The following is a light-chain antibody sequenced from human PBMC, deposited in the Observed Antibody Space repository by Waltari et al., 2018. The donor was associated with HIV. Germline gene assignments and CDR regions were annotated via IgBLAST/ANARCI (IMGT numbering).Light chain of an antibody. J-gene: IGLJ3*02. CDR2: KDS. CDR3: QAADSSGTYKGNWV. Sequence: SYELTQPPSVSVSPGQTTRITCPGDALPKQHAYWYQPKPGQAPVLVIYKDSERPSGIPERFSGSSSGTTVTLTISGVQAEDEADYYCQAADSSGTYKGNWVFGGGTKLTVL. V-gene: IGLV3-25*03. CDR1: ALPKQH.